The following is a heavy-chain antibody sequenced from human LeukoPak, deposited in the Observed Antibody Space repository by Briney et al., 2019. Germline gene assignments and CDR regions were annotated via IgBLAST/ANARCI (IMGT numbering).Heavy chain of an antibody. CDR2: ISGSGGST. D-gene: IGHD3-10*01. Sequence: GGSLRLSCAASGFTFSSCAMSWVRQAPGKGLEWVSAISGSGGSTYYADSVKGRFTISRDNAKNSLYLQMNSLRAEDTALYYCAKDRYYGSGSYYTILFDYWGQGTLVTVSS. J-gene: IGHJ4*02. V-gene: IGHV3-23*01. CDR1: GFTFSSCA. CDR3: AKDRYYGSGSYYTILFDY.